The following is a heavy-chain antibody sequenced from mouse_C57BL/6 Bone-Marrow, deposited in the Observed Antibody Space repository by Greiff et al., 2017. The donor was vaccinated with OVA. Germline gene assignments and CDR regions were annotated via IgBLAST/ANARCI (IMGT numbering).Heavy chain of an antibody. CDR3: AKRRYNDYDRRDAMDY. CDR1: GFSLTSYG. Sequence: VHLVESGPGLVAPSQSLSITCTVSGFSLTSYGVDWVRQPPGKGLEWLGVIWGGGSTNYNSALMSRLSISKDNSKSQVFLKMNSLQTDDTAMYYCAKRRYNDYDRRDAMDYWGQGTSVTVSS. J-gene: IGHJ4*01. CDR2: IWGGGST. V-gene: IGHV2-9*01. D-gene: IGHD2-4*01.